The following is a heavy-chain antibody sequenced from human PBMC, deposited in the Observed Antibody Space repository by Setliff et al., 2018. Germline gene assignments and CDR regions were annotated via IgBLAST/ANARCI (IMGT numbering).Heavy chain of an antibody. CDR2: INYGGDT. CDR3: ARGFPVTSYRSHYYMDF. V-gene: IGHV4-34*01. CDR1: GFTFNKAW. D-gene: IGHD4-4*01. Sequence: GSLRLSCAASGFTFNKAWMHWIRQSPGKGLEWIGEINYGGDTIYNPYFKSQVIVYEDTAENHLSLTMTSVTAAHTSLYFCARGFPVTSYRSHYYMDFWGEGTPVTVSS. J-gene: IGHJ6*03.